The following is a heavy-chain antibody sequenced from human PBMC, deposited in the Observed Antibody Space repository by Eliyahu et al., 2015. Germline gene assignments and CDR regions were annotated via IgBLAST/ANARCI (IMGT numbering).Heavy chain of an antibody. V-gene: IGHV4-61*02. CDR1: GGSXSSXSYY. CDR3: ARAYYDFWSGYSDAFDI. CDR2: IYTSGST. Sequence: QVQLQESGPGLVKPSQTLSLTCTVSGGSXSSXSYYWXWXRQPAGKGLEWIGRIYTSGSTNYNPSLKSRVTISVDTSKNQFSLKLSSVTAADTAVYYCARAYYDFWSGYSDAFDIWGQGTMVTVSS. J-gene: IGHJ3*02. D-gene: IGHD3-3*01.